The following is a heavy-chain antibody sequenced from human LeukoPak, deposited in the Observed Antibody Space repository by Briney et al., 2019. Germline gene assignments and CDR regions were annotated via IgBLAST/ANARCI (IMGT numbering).Heavy chain of an antibody. D-gene: IGHD3-9*01. CDR3: AKGPRYNILTGYYKSHFFDY. CDR2: ISGSRGIT. CDR1: GFTFSSYA. Sequence: GGSLRLSCAASGFTFSSYAMSWVRQAPGKGLECVSSISGSRGITYYADSVKGRFTISRDNSKNTLYLQMNSLRAEDTAVYYCAKGPRYNILTGYYKSHFFDYWGQGTLVAVSS. V-gene: IGHV3-23*01. J-gene: IGHJ4*02.